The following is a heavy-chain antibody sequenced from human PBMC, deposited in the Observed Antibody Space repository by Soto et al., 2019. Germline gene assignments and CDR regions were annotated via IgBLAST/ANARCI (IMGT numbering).Heavy chain of an antibody. CDR1: GFTFNEYY. J-gene: IGHJ4*02. V-gene: IGHV3-11*06. CDR2: SSNSGTFA. CDR3: ARSGDNYDLLDY. D-gene: IGHD5-12*01. Sequence: GGSLRLSCAASGFTFNEYYMSWIRQAPGKGLEWISYSSNSGTFARYADSVKGRFSISRDNAKNSLYLQINSLRGDDTAIYYCARSGDNYDLLDYWGQGTPVTVSS.